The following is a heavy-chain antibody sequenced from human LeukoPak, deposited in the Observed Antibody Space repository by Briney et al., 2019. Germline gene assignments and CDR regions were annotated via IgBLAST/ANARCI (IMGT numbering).Heavy chain of an antibody. Sequence: GGSLRLSCAASGFTFDDYGMSWVRQAPGKGLEWVSGINWNGGSTGYADSEKGRFTISRDNAKNSLYLQMNSLRAEDTALYHCARSRDNYYYYGMDVWGQRPTVTVSS. CDR1: GFTFDDYG. V-gene: IGHV3-20*01. CDR3: ARSRDNYYYYGMDV. CDR2: INWNGGST. J-gene: IGHJ6*01. D-gene: IGHD2-2*01.